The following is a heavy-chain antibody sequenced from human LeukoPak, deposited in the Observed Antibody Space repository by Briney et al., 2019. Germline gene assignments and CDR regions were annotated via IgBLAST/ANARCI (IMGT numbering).Heavy chain of an antibody. CDR2: IKQDGSQI. J-gene: IGHJ4*02. CDR1: GFTFSSYW. Sequence: GGSLRLSCATSGFTFSSYWMSWVRRAPGKGLEWVANIKQDGSQIFYVDSVKGRFTISRDTAKNSLSLQTNSLRAEDTAVYYCAREYCSGTSCYGYFDYWGQGTLVTVSS. CDR3: AREYCSGTSCYGYFDY. D-gene: IGHD2-2*01. V-gene: IGHV3-7*01.